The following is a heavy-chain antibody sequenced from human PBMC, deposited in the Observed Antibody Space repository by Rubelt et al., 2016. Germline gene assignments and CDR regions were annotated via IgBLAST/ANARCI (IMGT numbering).Heavy chain of an antibody. CDR1: GGSISSYY. D-gene: IGHD1-26*01. J-gene: IGHJ4*02. V-gene: IGHV4-59*12. Sequence: QVQLQESGPGLVKPSETLSLTCTVSGGSISSYYWSWIRQPPGKGLEWIGYIYYSGSTYYNPSLKSRVTISVDKSKNQLSLKRSEVTDADTDVYYCARELVVGATPPPTSTNSDYWGQGTLVTVSS. CDR2: IYYSGST. CDR3: ARELVVGATPPPTSTNSDY.